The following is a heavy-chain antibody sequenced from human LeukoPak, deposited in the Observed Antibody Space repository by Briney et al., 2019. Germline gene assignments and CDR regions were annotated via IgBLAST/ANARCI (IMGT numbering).Heavy chain of an antibody. Sequence: GGSLRLSCAASGFTFSSYAMSWVRQAPGKGLEWVSAISGSGGSTYYADSVKGRFTISRDNSKNTLYLQMNSPRAEDTAVYYCAKGLRVVVVAAMVWGQGTLVTVSS. J-gene: IGHJ4*02. CDR1: GFTFSSYA. CDR3: AKGLRVVVVAAMV. CDR2: ISGSGGST. D-gene: IGHD2-15*01. V-gene: IGHV3-23*01.